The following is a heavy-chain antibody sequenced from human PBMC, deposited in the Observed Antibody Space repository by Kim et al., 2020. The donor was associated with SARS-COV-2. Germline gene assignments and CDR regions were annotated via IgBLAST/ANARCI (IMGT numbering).Heavy chain of an antibody. V-gene: IGHV7-4-1*02. D-gene: IGHD3-22*01. CDR3: ARSTIFYDSSGYYYVGWFDP. CDR2: INTNTGNP. Sequence: ASVKVSCKASGYTFTSYAMNWVRQAPGQGLEWMGWINTNTGNPTYAQGFTGRFVFSLDTSVSTAYLQISSLKAEDTAVYYCARSTIFYDSSGYYYVGWFDPWGQGTLVTVSS. J-gene: IGHJ5*02. CDR1: GYTFTSYA.